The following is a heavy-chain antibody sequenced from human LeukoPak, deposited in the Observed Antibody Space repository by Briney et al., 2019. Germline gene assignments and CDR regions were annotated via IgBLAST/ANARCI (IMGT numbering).Heavy chain of an antibody. CDR2: IIPIFGTA. CDR1: GYTFTDYY. CDR3: ARDSTVTTLNFDY. Sequence: SVKVSCKASGYTFTDYYMHWVRQAPGQGLEWMGRIIPIFGTANYAQKFQGRVTITTDESTSTAYMELSSLRSEDTAVYYCARDSTVTTLNFDYWGQGTLVTVSS. D-gene: IGHD4-17*01. J-gene: IGHJ4*02. V-gene: IGHV1-69*05.